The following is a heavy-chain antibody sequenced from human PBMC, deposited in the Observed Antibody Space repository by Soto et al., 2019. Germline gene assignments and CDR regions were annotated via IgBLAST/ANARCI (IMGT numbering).Heavy chain of an antibody. D-gene: IGHD5-12*01. V-gene: IGHV3-53*04. CDR2: IYSGGST. CDR1: GFTVSSNY. CDR3: ARTKREMAIDY. J-gene: IGHJ4*02. Sequence: GGSLRLSCAASGFTVSSNYMSWVRQAPGKGLEWVSVIYSGGSTYYADSVKGRFTISRHNSKNTLYLQMNSLRAEDTAVYYCARTKREMAIDYWAREPWSPSPQ.